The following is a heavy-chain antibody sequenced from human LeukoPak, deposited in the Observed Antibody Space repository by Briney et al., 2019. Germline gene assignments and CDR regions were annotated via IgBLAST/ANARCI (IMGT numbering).Heavy chain of an antibody. V-gene: IGHV1-2*02. CDR3: ARDRIAPAGSIIDY. J-gene: IGHJ4*02. CDR1: GYTFTGHY. Sequence: GASVKVSCKASGYTFTGHYVHWVRQAPGQGLEWMGWIDPSSGGTSSAQKFQGRATMARDTSITTVYMELSSLTSDDTAIYFCARDRIAPAGSIIDYWGQGTLVTVSS. CDR2: IDPSSGGT. D-gene: IGHD6-13*01.